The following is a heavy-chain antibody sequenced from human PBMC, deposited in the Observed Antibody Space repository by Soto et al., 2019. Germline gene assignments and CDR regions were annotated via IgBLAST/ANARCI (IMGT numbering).Heavy chain of an antibody. Sequence: QVQLVQSGAEVKKPGSSVKVSCKVSGGTFSSYAISWVRQAPGQGLEWMGGIIPIFGTANYAQKFQGRVTITADKSTSTAYMELSSLRSEDTAVYYCASWAIYYYDSSGYDYWGQGTLVTVSS. CDR2: IIPIFGTA. D-gene: IGHD3-22*01. J-gene: IGHJ4*02. CDR1: GGTFSSYA. CDR3: ASWAIYYYDSSGYDY. V-gene: IGHV1-69*06.